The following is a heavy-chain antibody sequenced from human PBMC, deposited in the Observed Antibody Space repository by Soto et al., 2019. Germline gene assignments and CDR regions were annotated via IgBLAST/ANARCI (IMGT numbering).Heavy chain of an antibody. V-gene: IGHV3-23*01. CDR3: AKLSLRDYYDSSGYLDY. Sequence: GGSLRLSCAASGSTFSSYAMSWVRQAPGKGLEWVSAISGSGGSTYYADSVKGRFTISRDNSKNTLYLQMNSLRAEDTAVYYCAKLSLRDYYDSSGYLDYWGQGTLVTVSS. CDR2: ISGSGGST. CDR1: GSTFSSYA. D-gene: IGHD3-22*01. J-gene: IGHJ4*02.